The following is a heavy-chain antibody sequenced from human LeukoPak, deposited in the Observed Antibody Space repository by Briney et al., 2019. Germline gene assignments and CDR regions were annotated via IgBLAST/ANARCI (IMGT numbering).Heavy chain of an antibody. V-gene: IGHV4-30-4*08. Sequence: SQTLSLTCTVSGGSISSGDYYWSWIRQPPGKGLEWIGYIYYSGSTYYNPSLKGRVTISVDTSKNQFSLKLSSVTAADTAVYYCARDPYYDFWSGYYAFDIWGQGTMVTVSS. D-gene: IGHD3-3*01. J-gene: IGHJ3*02. CDR3: ARDPYYDFWSGYYAFDI. CDR2: IYYSGST. CDR1: GGSISSGDYY.